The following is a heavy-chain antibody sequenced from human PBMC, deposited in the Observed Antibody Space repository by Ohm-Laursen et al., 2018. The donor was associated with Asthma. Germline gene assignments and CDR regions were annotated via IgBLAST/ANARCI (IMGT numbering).Heavy chain of an antibody. J-gene: IGHJ4*02. D-gene: IGHD3-22*01. Sequence: SLRLSCTASGFTFSDYYMGWIRQAPGKGLEWVSYISSSGSTIYYADSVKGRFTISRDNAKNSLYLQMNSLRAEDTAVYYCARGLYYDSSGQSDYWDQGTLVTVSS. CDR1: GFTFSDYY. CDR3: ARGLYYDSSGQSDY. CDR2: ISSSGSTI. V-gene: IGHV3-11*01.